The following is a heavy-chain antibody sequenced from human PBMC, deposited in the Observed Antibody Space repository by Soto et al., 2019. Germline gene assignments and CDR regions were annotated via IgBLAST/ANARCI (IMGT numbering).Heavy chain of an antibody. CDR3: AKAPSLSVRGVIMVY. D-gene: IGHD3-10*01. CDR2: ISWNSGSI. J-gene: IGHJ4*02. CDR1: GFTFDDYA. V-gene: IGHV3-9*01. Sequence: EVQLVESGGGLVQPGRSLRLSCAASGFTFDDYAMHWVRQAPGKGLEWVSGISWNSGSIGYADSVKGRFTISRDNAKNSLYLQTNSLRAGYTAVYYCAKAPSLSVRGVIMVYWGQGTLVTVSS.